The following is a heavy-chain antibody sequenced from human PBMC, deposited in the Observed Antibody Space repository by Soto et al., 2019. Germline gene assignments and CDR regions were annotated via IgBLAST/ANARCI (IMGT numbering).Heavy chain of an antibody. V-gene: IGHV4-61*08. Sequence: PSETLSLTCTVSGGSVSSGGYYWSWIRQPPGKGLEWIGYIYYSGSTNYNPSLKSRVTISVDTSKNQFSLKLSSVTAADTAVYYCARDGQEGYGDAFDIWGQGTMVTVSS. CDR1: GGSVSSGGYY. CDR3: ARDGQEGYGDAFDI. CDR2: IYYSGST. D-gene: IGHD5-12*01. J-gene: IGHJ3*02.